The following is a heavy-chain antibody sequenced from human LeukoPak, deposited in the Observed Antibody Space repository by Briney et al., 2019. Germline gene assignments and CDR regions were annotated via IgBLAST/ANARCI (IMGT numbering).Heavy chain of an antibody. D-gene: IGHD3-22*01. Sequence: PGGSLRLSCATSGFTLSIYGMHWVRQAPGKGLEWVAFIRYDGTSQYYADSVKGRFTISRDNSKNTLYPQMNSLRAEDTAVYYCARAEPSGYYPWYFDYWGQGTLVTVSS. CDR1: GFTLSIYG. CDR2: IRYDGTSQ. CDR3: ARAEPSGYYPWYFDY. V-gene: IGHV3-30*02. J-gene: IGHJ4*02.